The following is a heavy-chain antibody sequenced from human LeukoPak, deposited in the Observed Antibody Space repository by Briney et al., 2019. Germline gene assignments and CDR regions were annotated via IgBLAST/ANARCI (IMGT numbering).Heavy chain of an antibody. D-gene: IGHD3-10*01. J-gene: IGHJ5*02. Sequence: ASVKVPCKGSGYTFTGCYLHWVRQAPGQGLEWMGWINPSDNVTKDAQNLQGRVTMTWDTSISTAYMELSCLKSDDPTVYVWARKYRAGSLYGDNRFDPWGQGTLVTVSS. V-gene: IGHV1-2*02. CDR1: GYTFTGCY. CDR2: INPSDNVT. CDR3: ARKYRAGSLYGDNRFDP.